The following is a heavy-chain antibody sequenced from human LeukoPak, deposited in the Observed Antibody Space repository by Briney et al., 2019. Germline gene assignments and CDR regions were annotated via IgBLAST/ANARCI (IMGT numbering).Heavy chain of an antibody. V-gene: IGHV3-23*01. J-gene: IGHJ6*02. D-gene: IGHD3-16*01. CDR3: PEDVFVGGAGYGMDV. CDR1: GFTFSSYA. CDR2: ISGSGGST. Sequence: GGSLRLSCAASGFTFSSYAMSWVRQAPGKGLEWVSGISGSGGSTYYADSVKGRFTISRDNSKNTLYLQMNSLRAEDTALYYCPEDVFVGGAGYGMDVWGQGTTVIVSS.